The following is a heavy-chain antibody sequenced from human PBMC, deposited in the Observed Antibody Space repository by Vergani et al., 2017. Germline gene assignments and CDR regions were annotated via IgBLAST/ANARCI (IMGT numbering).Heavy chain of an antibody. Sequence: EVQLVESGGGLVQPGGSLRLSCAASGFTFSSYSMNWVRPAPGKGLEWVSYISSSSSTIYYADSVKGRFTISRDNAKNSLYLQMNSLRDEDTAVYYCARVSVAAAGTGFDYWGQGTLVTVSS. CDR1: GFTFSSYS. J-gene: IGHJ4*02. CDR2: ISSSSSTI. D-gene: IGHD6-13*01. V-gene: IGHV3-48*02. CDR3: ARVSVAAAGTGFDY.